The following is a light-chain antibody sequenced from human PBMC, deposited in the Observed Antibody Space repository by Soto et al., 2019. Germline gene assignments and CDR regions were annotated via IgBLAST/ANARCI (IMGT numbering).Light chain of an antibody. CDR2: GAS. CDR1: QTVSSNY. Sequence: EIILTQSPDTLALSPGARATLSCRASQTVSSNYLAWCQQRPGQAPRLLIYGASTRAAGIPDRFSGSGSGTDFTLTITRLEPEDSAVYFCQQYTGPPTTFGQGTRLESK. J-gene: IGKJ5*01. V-gene: IGKV3-20*01. CDR3: QQYTGPPTT.